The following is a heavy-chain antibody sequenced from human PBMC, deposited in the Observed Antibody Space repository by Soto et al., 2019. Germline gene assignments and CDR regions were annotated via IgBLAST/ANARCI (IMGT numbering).Heavy chain of an antibody. V-gene: IGHV3-21*06. Sequence: EVQLMQSGGGLVKPGGSLRLSCAGSGFTFSSYGMNWVRQAPGKGLEWVSSITSSSNYIHYADSVKGRFTISRDNAQSSRYLQRTSLRGEDTAVYYCARYTNFYASGRGIDYWGQGTLVTVSS. CDR3: ARYTNFYASGRGIDY. D-gene: IGHD3-10*01. J-gene: IGHJ4*02. CDR1: GFTFSSYG. CDR2: ITSSSNYI.